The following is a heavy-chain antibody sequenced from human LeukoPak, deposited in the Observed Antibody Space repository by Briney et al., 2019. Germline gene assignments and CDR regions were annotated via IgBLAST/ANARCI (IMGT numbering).Heavy chain of an antibody. Sequence: SETLSLTCTVAGGSISSYYWSWIQQPPGKGLEWIGYIYYSGSTNYNPSLKSRVTISVDTSKNQFSLKLSSVTAADTAVYYCARSSSGWWAYFDYWGQGTLVTVSS. J-gene: IGHJ4*02. CDR1: GGSISSYY. CDR3: ARSSSGWWAYFDY. V-gene: IGHV4-59*08. CDR2: IYYSGST. D-gene: IGHD6-19*01.